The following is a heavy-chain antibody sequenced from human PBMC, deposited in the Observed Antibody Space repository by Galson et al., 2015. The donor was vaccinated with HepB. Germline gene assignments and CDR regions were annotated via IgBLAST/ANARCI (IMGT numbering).Heavy chain of an antibody. Sequence: SLRLSCAASGFTFSSYWMHWVRQAPGKGLVWVSRINSDGSSTSYADSVKGRFTISRDNAKNTLYLQMNSLRAEDTAVYYCARNGYSYDLDYWGQGTLVTVSS. CDR2: INSDGSST. CDR1: GFTFSSYW. J-gene: IGHJ4*02. CDR3: ARNGYSYDLDY. D-gene: IGHD5-18*01. V-gene: IGHV3-74*01.